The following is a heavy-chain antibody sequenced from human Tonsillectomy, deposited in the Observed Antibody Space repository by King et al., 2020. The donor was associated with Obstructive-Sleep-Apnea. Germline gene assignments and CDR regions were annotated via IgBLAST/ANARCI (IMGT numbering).Heavy chain of an antibody. J-gene: IGHJ4*02. D-gene: IGHD4-17*01. V-gene: IGHV5-51*01. CDR1: GYTFTSYW. CDR2: FYPGDSET. Sequence: VQLVESGAEVKKPGESLKISCKGSGYTFTSYWIGWVRQMPGKGLEWMGIFYPGDSETRYSPSFQGQVTISADKSISTAFLQWSSLKASDTAMYYCARLTTLTSLYFDYWGQGTLVTVSS. CDR3: ARLTTLTSLYFDY.